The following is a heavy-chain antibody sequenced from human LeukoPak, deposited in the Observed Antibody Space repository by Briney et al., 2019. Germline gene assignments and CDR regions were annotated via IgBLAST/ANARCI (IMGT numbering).Heavy chain of an antibody. CDR1: GFSFSSFG. CDR3: AREGCYYDSGSGPEPCYNYYMAV. Sequence: PGGSLRLSCAASGFSFSSFGFNWVRQAPGKGLEWISYISSSRRGIYYADPVRRRFTVFREYAKNSVFLEMSSLRAEATAVYYCAREGCYYDSGSGPEPCYNYYMAVWGKGTTVTVSS. V-gene: IGHV3-48*01. D-gene: IGHD3-3*01. J-gene: IGHJ6*03. CDR2: ISSSRRGI.